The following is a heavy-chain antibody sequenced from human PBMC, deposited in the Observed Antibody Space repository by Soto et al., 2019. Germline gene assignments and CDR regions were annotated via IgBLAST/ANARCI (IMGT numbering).Heavy chain of an antibody. CDR2: INPNSGGT. CDR1: GYTFTGYY. CDR3: ARHGDDDYYGMDV. V-gene: IGHV1-2*02. J-gene: IGHJ6*02. Sequence: ASVKVSCKASGYTFTGYYMHWVRQAPGQGLEWMVCINPNSGGTNYAQKFQGRVTMTTDTSTSTAYMELRSLRSDDTAVYYCARHGDDDYYGMDVGGQGTTVTVSS. D-gene: IGHD4-17*01.